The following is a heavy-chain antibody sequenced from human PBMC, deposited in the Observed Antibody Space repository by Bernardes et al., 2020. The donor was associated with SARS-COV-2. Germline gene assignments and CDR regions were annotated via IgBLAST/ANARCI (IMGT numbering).Heavy chain of an antibody. D-gene: IGHD3-3*01. CDR3: ARDHVDYDFWSGYRPNWFDP. Sequence: ASVKDSCKASGYTFTSYGISWVRQAPGQGLEWMGWISAYNGNTNYAQKLQGRVTMTTDTSTSTAYMELRSLRSDDTAVYYCARDHVDYDFWSGYRPNWFDPWGQGTLVTVSS. J-gene: IGHJ5*02. CDR2: ISAYNGNT. V-gene: IGHV1-18*01. CDR1: GYTFTSYG.